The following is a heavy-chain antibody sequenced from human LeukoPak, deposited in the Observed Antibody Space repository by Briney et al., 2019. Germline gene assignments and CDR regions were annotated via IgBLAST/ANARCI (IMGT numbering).Heavy chain of an antibody. CDR2: IKSKTDGGTT. CDR1: GFTFSNAW. D-gene: IGHD3-16*02. Sequence: GGSLRLSCAASGFTFSNAWMSWVRQAPGKGLEWVGRIKSKTDGGTTDYAAPVKGRFTISRDDSKNTLYLQMNSLRAEDTAVYYCAKVIWGSYRYSDYWGQGTLVTVSS. CDR3: AKVIWGSYRYSDY. J-gene: IGHJ4*02. V-gene: IGHV3-15*01.